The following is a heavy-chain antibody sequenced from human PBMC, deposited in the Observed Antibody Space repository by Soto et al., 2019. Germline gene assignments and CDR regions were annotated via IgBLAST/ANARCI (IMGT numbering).Heavy chain of an antibody. Sequence: GGSLRLSCAASGFTSSSYAMSWVRQAPGKGLEWVSAISGSGGSTYYADSVKGRFTISRDNSKNTLYLQMNSLRAEDTAVYYCTKDHGGTTMIVVVPTGAFEIWGQGTMVTVSS. CDR1: GFTSSSYA. J-gene: IGHJ3*02. V-gene: IGHV3-23*01. D-gene: IGHD3-22*01. CDR3: TKDHGGTTMIVVVPTGAFEI. CDR2: ISGSGGST.